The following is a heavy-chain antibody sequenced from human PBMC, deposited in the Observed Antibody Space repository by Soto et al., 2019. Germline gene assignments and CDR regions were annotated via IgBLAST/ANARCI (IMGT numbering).Heavy chain of an antibody. J-gene: IGHJ6*03. CDR1: GFTFSSYS. CDR3: ARVDFWSGSYYYMDV. D-gene: IGHD3-3*01. Sequence: GGSLRLSCAASGFTFSSYSMNWVRQAPGKGLEWVSYISSSSSTIYYGESVKGGLTISRDNAKNALYLQMNSLRAEDTAVYYCARVDFWSGSYYYMDVWGKGTTVTVSS. CDR2: ISSSSSTI. V-gene: IGHV3-48*01.